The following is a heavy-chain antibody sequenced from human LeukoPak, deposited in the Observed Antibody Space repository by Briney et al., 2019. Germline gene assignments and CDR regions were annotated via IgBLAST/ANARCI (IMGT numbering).Heavy chain of an antibody. D-gene: IGHD2-2*01. J-gene: IGHJ6*03. CDR2: IFYNGNT. CDR1: GDSISSGDYY. V-gene: IGHV4-61*08. CDR3: ARDQEAYCSSTSCYEYSYYMDV. Sequence: SETLSLTCTVSGDSISSGDYYWSWLRQPPGKGLEWIAYIFYNGNTKYNPSLKSRVTISVDTSKNQFSLKLSSVTAADTAVYYCARDQEAYCSSTSCYEYSYYMDVWGKGTTVTISS.